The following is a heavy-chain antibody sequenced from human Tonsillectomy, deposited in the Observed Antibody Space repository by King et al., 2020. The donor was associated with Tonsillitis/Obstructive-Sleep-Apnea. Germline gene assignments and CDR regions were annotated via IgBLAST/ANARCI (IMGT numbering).Heavy chain of an antibody. CDR2: IDWDDDK. D-gene: IGHD5-12*01. CDR1: GFSLSSSGMS. V-gene: IGHV2-70*11. J-gene: IGHJ6*03. CDR3: ERSTVATANKYYYMDV. Sequence: VTLKESGPALVKPTQTLTLTCTFSGFSLSSSGMSVSWIRQPPGKALECLARIDWDDDKYYRTSLKTRLTISKDTSKNQVVLKMTDMDPVDTATYYCERSTVATANKYYYMDVWGKGTTVTVSS.